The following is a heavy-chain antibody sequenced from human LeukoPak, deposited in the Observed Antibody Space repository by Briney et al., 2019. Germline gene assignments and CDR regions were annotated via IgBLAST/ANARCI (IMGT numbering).Heavy chain of an antibody. Sequence: GGSLRLSCAASGFTFSDYYMSWIRQAPGKGLEWVSYISSSGSTIYYADSVKGRFTISRDNAKNSLYLQMNSLRAEDTAVYYCARGPNYDILTGYDYYYYYYMDVWGKGTTVTISS. J-gene: IGHJ6*03. D-gene: IGHD3-9*01. CDR3: ARGPNYDILTGYDYYYYYYMDV. V-gene: IGHV3-11*01. CDR1: GFTFSDYY. CDR2: ISSSGSTI.